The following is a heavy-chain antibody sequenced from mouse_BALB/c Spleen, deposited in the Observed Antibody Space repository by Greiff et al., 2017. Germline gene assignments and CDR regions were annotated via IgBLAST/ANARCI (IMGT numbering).Heavy chain of an antibody. J-gene: IGHJ3*01. CDR2: ISDGGSYT. D-gene: IGHD4-1*01. CDR1: GFTFSDYY. V-gene: IGHV5-4*02. Sequence: EVKLMESGGGLVKPGGSLKLSCAASGFTFSDYYMYWVRQTPEKRLEWVATISDGGSYTYYPDSVKGRFTISRDNAKNNLYLQMSSLKSEDTAMYYCAREGGTRGWFAYWGQGTLVTVSA. CDR3: AREGGTRGWFAY.